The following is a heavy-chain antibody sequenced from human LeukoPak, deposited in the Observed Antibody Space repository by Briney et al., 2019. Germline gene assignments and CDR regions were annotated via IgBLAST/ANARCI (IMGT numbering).Heavy chain of an antibody. J-gene: IGHJ6*02. CDR1: GDSISSYY. CDR2: IYYSGST. V-gene: IGHV4-59*01. D-gene: IGHD2-8*02. CDR3: ARVPGLSYYGMDV. Sequence: PSETLSLTCTVSGDSISSYYWSWIRQPPGKGLEWIGYIYYSGSTNYNPSLKSRVTIPVDTSKNQFSLKLSSVTTADTAVYYCARVPGLSYYGMDVWGQGTTVTVSS.